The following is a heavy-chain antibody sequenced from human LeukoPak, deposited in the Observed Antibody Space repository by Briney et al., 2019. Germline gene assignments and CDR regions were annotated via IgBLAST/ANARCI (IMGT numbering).Heavy chain of an antibody. CDR3: ARQWLPFDY. CDR2: ISYDGSNK. Sequence: QPGRSLRLSCAASGFTFSSYAMHGVRQAPGKGLEWVAVISYDGSNKYYADSVKGRFTISRDNSKNTLYLQMNSLRAEDTAVYYCARQWLPFDYWGQGTLVTVSS. D-gene: IGHD6-19*01. V-gene: IGHV3-30-3*01. J-gene: IGHJ4*02. CDR1: GFTFSSYA.